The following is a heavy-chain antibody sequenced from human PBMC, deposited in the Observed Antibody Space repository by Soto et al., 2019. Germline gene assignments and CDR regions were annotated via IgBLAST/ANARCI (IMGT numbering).Heavy chain of an antibody. V-gene: IGHV1-69*13. CDR2: IKPISDIT. D-gene: IGHD4-4*01. CDR1: GDTFGRVT. J-gene: IGHJ5*02. CDR3: ARDPPTINKLIGVWFDP. Sequence: SSVKVFSKASGDTFGRVTINWVRQAPGQALARMVGIKPISDITNYAQRFQGRVTFTADASTSTVYMELSSLRSEDTAMYYCARDPPTINKLIGVWFDPWGQGTLVTVSS.